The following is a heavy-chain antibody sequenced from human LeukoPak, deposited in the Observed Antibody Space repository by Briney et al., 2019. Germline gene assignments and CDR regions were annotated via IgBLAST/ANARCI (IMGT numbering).Heavy chain of an antibody. CDR3: ARLPRGTQPPDYFQN. J-gene: IGHJ1*01. V-gene: IGHV4-59*08. Sequence: PSETLSLTCTVSGDSMSSYYWSWIRQPPGKGMEYIGSIDYRGSTKYNPSLKSRVTISVDTSKNQFSLKLSSVTAADTAVYCCARLPRGTQPPDYFQNWGQGTLVTVSS. CDR2: IDYRGST. CDR1: GDSMSSYY. D-gene: IGHD1-1*01.